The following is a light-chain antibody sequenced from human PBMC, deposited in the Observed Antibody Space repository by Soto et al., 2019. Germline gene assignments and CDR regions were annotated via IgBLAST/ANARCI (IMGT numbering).Light chain of an antibody. J-gene: IGKJ4*01. CDR3: QQYDYWPLT. CDR2: GAS. V-gene: IGKV3-15*01. CDR1: QSVSSN. Sequence: EIVMTQSPDTLSVSPGERATLSCRASQSVSSNLAWYQQKSGQTPRLLIYGASTRATDIPARFSGSGSGTEFTHTISSLQSEDFAVDYCQQYDYWPLTFGGGTKVEIK.